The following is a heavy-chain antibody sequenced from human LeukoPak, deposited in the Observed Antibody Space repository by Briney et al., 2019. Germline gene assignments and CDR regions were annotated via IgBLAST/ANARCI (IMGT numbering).Heavy chain of an antibody. J-gene: IGHJ3*02. CDR2: IIPIFGTA. Sequence: ASVKVSCKASGGTFSSYAISWVRQAPGQGLEWVGRIIPIFGTANYAQKFQGRVTITTDESTSTAYMELSSLRSEDTAVYYCARSYDSSGYYSAFDIWGQGTMVTVSS. V-gene: IGHV1-69*05. CDR1: GGTFSSYA. D-gene: IGHD3-22*01. CDR3: ARSYDSSGYYSAFDI.